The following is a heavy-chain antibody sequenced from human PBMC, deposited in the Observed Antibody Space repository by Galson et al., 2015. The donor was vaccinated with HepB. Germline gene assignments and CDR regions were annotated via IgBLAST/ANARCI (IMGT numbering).Heavy chain of an antibody. V-gene: IGHV4-59*08. CDR2: VYYSGST. CDR1: DGSISGYY. CDR3: AKYIRGSPFYYLDY. D-gene: IGHD3-10*02. J-gene: IGHJ4*02. Sequence: LSLTCTVPDGSISGYYWSWLRQPPGKGLEWIGYVYYSGSTNYNPSLKSRVTISLDTSKNQFSLTLSSVTAADTAVYYCAKYIRGSPFYYLDYWGQGTLVTVSS.